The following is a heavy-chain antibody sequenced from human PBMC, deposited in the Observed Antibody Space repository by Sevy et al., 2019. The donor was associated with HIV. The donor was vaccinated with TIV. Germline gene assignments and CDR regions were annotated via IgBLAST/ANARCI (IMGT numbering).Heavy chain of an antibody. CDR2: ISSSDPTNGNTI. V-gene: IGHV3-11*01. J-gene: IGHJ2*01. CDR1: GFTFSDFY. D-gene: IGHD3-10*01. CDR3: ASEGSLRYLDL. Sequence: GGSLGLSCAASGFTFSDFYMTWIRQTPGRGLEWLSYISSSDPTNGNTIYYADSVKGRFTISRDNAKKALYLQMNSLRAEDTAVYYCASEGSLRYLDLWGRGTLVTVSS.